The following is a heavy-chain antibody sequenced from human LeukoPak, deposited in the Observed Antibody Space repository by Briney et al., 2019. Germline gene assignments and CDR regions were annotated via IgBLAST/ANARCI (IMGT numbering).Heavy chain of an antibody. CDR3: TTADYYDSSGYDYYYYGMDV. CDR1: GFTFSNAW. J-gene: IGHJ6*02. D-gene: IGHD3-22*01. Sequence: GGSLRLSCAASGFTFSNAWMSWVRQAPGKGLEWVGRIKSKTDGGTTDYAAPVKGRFTISRDDSKNTLYLQMNSLKTEDTAVYYCTTADYYDSSGYDYYYYGMDVWGQGTTVTVPS. CDR2: IKSKTDGGTT. V-gene: IGHV3-15*01.